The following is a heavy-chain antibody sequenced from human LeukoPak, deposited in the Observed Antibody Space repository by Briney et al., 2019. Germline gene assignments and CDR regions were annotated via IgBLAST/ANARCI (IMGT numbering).Heavy chain of an antibody. V-gene: IGHV3-30*19. CDR3: ARDHLLNYYDSSGDAFDI. CDR1: GFTFSSYG. D-gene: IGHD3-22*01. CDR2: IWYDGSNK. Sequence: GRSLRLSCAASGFTFSSYGMHWVRQAPGKGLEWVAVIWYDGSNKYYADSVKGRFTISRDNSKNTLYLQMNSLRAEDTAVYYCARDHLLNYYDSSGDAFDIWGQGTMVTVSS. J-gene: IGHJ3*02.